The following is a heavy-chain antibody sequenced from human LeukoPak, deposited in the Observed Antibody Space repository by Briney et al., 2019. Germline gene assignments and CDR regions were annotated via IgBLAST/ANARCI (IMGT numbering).Heavy chain of an antibody. J-gene: IGHJ4*02. CDR1: GFTFSDYY. CDR3: ARGTGYSSGKLAY. Sequence: GGSLRLSCAASGFTFSDYYMSWSRQAPGKGLEWVSYISSGSSYTNSADSVKGRFTISRDNAKNSLYLQMNSLRVEDTAVYYCARGTGYSSGKLAYWGQGTLVTVSS. V-gene: IGHV3-11*05. D-gene: IGHD6-19*01. CDR2: ISSGSSYT.